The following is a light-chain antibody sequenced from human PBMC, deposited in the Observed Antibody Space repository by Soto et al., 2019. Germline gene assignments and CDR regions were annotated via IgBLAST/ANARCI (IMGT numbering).Light chain of an antibody. CDR2: GAS. J-gene: IGKJ1*01. CDR3: QQYGSSPPT. Sequence: EIVLTQSPGTLSLSPGDRATLSCRASQSVISSYLAWYQQKPGQAPRLLIYGASSRATGIPDRFSGSGSGTDFTLTISRLEPEDFAVYYCQQYGSSPPTFGQGTKVDI. V-gene: IGKV3-20*01. CDR1: QSVISSY.